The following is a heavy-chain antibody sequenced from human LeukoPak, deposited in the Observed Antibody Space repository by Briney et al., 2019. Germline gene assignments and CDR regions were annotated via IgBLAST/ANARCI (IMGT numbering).Heavy chain of an antibody. CDR1: GYSISSGYY. D-gene: IGHD3-3*01. CDR2: IYHSGST. V-gene: IGHV4-38-2*02. CDR3: ARDHDFWSGDWFDP. Sequence: SETLSLTCTVSGYSISSGYYWGWIRQPPGKGLEWIGSIYHSGSTYYNPSLKSRVTISVDTSKNQFSLKLSSVTAADTAVYYCARDHDFWSGDWFDPWGQGTLVTVSS. J-gene: IGHJ5*02.